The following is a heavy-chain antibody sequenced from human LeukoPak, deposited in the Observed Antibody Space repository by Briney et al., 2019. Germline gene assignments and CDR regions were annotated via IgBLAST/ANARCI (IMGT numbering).Heavy chain of an antibody. V-gene: IGHV3-64*01. CDR1: GFTFNSYA. J-gene: IGHJ4*02. CDR3: ARDGRDSPAFDY. CDR2: ISSNGGST. Sequence: GGPLRLSCAASGFTFNSYAMHWVRQAPGKGLEYVSAISSNGGSTYHANSVKGRFTISRDNSKNTLYLQMGSLRAEDMAVYYCARDGRDSPAFDYWGQGTLVTVSS. D-gene: IGHD1-1*01.